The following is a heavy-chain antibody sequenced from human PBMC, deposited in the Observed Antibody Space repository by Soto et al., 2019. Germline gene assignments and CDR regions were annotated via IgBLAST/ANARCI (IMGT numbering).Heavy chain of an antibody. CDR1: GFTFITYD. V-gene: IGHV1-8*01. CDR3: ARRTERSGPYYLDL. J-gene: IGHJ4*02. CDR2: MNPNNGNA. Sequence: ASVKVSCKASGFTFITYDFSWVRQAAGQGLEWMGWMNPNNGNAGFAQKFRGRINMTRNTSISTAYLELSSLRSDDSAVYFCARRTERSGPYYLDLWGQGNQVTVSS.